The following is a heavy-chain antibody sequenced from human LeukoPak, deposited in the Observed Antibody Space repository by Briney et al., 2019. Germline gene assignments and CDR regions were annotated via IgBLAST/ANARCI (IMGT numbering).Heavy chain of an antibody. CDR2: IYYSGGT. D-gene: IGHD7-27*01. Sequence: SETLSLTCTVSGGSINYYYWMWLRQPPGKGLEWIGYIYYSGGTHYNPSLKSRVTMLVDTSKNQFSLKLTAVTAADTAVYYCARETPGAGHFDYWGQGSLVTVSS. J-gene: IGHJ4*02. V-gene: IGHV4-59*01. CDR1: GGSINYYY. CDR3: ARETPGAGHFDY.